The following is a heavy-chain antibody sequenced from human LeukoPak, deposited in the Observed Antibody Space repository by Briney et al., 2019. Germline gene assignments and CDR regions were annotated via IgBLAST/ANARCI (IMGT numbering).Heavy chain of an antibody. V-gene: IGHV1-18*01. CDR3: ARDLGLRFLEWLLPQSTGYGMDV. D-gene: IGHD3-3*01. Sequence: ASVKVSCRASGYTFTSYGISWVRQAPGQGLEWMGWISAYNGNTNYAQKLQGRVTMTTDTSTSTAYMELRSLRSDDTAVYYCARDLGLRFLEWLLPQSTGYGMDVWGQGTTVTVSS. J-gene: IGHJ6*02. CDR2: ISAYNGNT. CDR1: GYTFTSYG.